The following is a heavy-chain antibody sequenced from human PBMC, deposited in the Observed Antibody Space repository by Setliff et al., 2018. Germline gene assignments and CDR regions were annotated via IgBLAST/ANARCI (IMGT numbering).Heavy chain of an antibody. CDR2: FSSRDSLHI. J-gene: IGHJ4*02. CDR3: ARSENCYATHCSPYDY. D-gene: IGHD2-15*01. V-gene: IGHV3-21*01. Sequence: KPGGSLRLSCEASGFSFSNYAMNWVRQAPGKGLEWVASFSSRDSLHIYYADSLKGRFTISRDNAEDSLYLQMNSLRAEDTAVYFCARSENCYATHCSPYDYWGQGALVTVSS. CDR1: GFSFSNYA.